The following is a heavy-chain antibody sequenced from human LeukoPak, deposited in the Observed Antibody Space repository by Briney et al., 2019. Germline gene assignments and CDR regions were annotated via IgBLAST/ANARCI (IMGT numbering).Heavy chain of an antibody. V-gene: IGHV1-18*01. Sequence: ASVKVSCKASGYTFTNYGITWMRQAPGQGLEWMGWINTYNGNTNYAQKLQGRVTITTDTSTSTAYMELRSLRSDDTAVFYCARDLVDGVGAPGAYWGQGALVTISS. CDR3: ARDLVDGVGAPGAY. CDR1: GYTFTNYG. CDR2: INTYNGNT. J-gene: IGHJ4*02. D-gene: IGHD1-26*01.